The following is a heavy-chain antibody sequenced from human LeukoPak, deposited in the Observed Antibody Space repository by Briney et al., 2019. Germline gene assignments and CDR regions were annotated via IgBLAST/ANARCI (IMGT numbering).Heavy chain of an antibody. CDR3: AKRGVVIRVILVGFHKEAYYFDS. D-gene: IGHD3-22*01. Sequence: GGSLRLPCAVSGITLSNYGMSWVRQAPGKGPEWVAGISGSGGSTNYADSVKGRFTISRDNPKNTLYLQMNSLTVEDTAVYFCAKRGVVIRVILVGFHKEAYYFDSWGQGALVTVSS. J-gene: IGHJ4*02. V-gene: IGHV3-23*01. CDR2: ISGSGGST. CDR1: GITLSNYG.